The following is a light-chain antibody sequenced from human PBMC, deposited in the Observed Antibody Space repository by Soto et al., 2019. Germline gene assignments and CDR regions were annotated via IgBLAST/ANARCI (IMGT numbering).Light chain of an antibody. Sequence: QSALTQPASVSGSPGPSITISCTGTSSDVGGYNYVSWYQQHPGKAPKLMIYDVSNRPSGVSNRFSGSKSDNTASLTISGLQAEDEADYYCSSYTSSSTLVFGGGTKLTVL. V-gene: IGLV2-14*01. CDR1: SSDVGGYNY. J-gene: IGLJ2*01. CDR2: DVS. CDR3: SSYTSSSTLV.